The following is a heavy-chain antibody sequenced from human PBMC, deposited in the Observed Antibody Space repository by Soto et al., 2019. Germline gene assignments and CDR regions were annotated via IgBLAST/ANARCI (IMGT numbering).Heavy chain of an antibody. CDR1: GFTFSSYG. CDR2: IWYDGSNK. Sequence: GGSLRLSCAASGFTFSSYGMHWVRQAPGKGLEWVAVIWYDGSNKYYADSVKGRFTISRDNSKNTLYLQMNSLRSDDTAVYYCARVGDSSSWYYYYYMDVWGKGTTVTVSS. J-gene: IGHJ6*03. CDR3: ARVGDSSSWYYYYYMDV. V-gene: IGHV3-33*01. D-gene: IGHD6-13*01.